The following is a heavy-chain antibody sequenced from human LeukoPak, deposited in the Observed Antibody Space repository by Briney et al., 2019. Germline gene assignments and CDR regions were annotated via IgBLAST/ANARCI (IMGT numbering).Heavy chain of an antibody. CDR2: INWNGGST. CDR1: GFTFDDYG. J-gene: IGHJ3*02. Sequence: GGSLRLSCAASGFTFDDYGLSWVRQAPGKGLEWVSTINWNGGSTGYADSVKGRFTISKDNAKNSLYLQMNNLRAEDTAMFYCATSMAQDVDAFHIWGQGTMVTVSS. CDR3: ATSMAQDVDAFHI. V-gene: IGHV3-20*04. D-gene: IGHD2-21*01.